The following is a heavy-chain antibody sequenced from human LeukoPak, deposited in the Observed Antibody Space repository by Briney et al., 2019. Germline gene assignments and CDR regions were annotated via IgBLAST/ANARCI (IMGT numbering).Heavy chain of an antibody. V-gene: IGHV4-59*12. Sequence: PSETLSLTCTVSGGSISSYYWSWIRQPPGKGLQWIGVIYYGGSTYYHPSLRSRVTISMDASKSQVSLRLTSLTAADTAVYYCAGGVGATTYFWGQGTLVTVSS. CDR1: GGSISSYY. CDR3: AGGVGATTYF. CDR2: IYYGGST. J-gene: IGHJ4*02. D-gene: IGHD1-26*01.